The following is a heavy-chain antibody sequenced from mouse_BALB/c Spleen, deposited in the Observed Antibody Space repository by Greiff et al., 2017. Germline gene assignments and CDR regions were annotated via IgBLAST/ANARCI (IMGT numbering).Heavy chain of an antibody. CDR2: IYPGSGST. V-gene: IGHV1-55*01. J-gene: IGHJ2*01. Sequence: QVQLQQPGAELVKPGTSVKLSCKASGYNFTSYWINWVKLRPGQGLEWIGDIYPGSGSTNYNEKFKSKATLTVDTSSSTAYMQLSSLASEDSALYYCARTGSYYFDYWGQGTTLTVSS. CDR3: ARTGSYYFDY. CDR1: GYNFTSYW.